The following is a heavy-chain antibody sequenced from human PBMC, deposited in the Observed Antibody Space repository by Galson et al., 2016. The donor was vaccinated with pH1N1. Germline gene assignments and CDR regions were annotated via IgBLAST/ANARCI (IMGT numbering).Heavy chain of an antibody. V-gene: IGHV3-53*01. CDR3: AGGPTRAQLEDH. D-gene: IGHD6-13*01. J-gene: IGHJ4*02. Sequence: SLRLSCATSGFSVSSNYMNWVRQAPGKGLEWVSVLYPGETTYYADSVKGRFTISRDNSKNTLFLQMNSLRADDTAVYYCAGGPTRAQLEDHWGQGTLVTVSS. CDR2: LYPGETT. CDR1: GFSVSSNY.